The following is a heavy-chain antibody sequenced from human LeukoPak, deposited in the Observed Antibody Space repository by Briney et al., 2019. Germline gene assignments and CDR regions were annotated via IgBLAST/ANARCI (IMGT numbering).Heavy chain of an antibody. D-gene: IGHD6-6*01. CDR3: ASLSQYLWEQLAPGAFDI. V-gene: IGHV5-51*01. CDR1: GYSFTSYW. Sequence: GESLKISCKGSGYSFTSYWIGWVRQMPGKGLEWMGIIYPGDSDTRYSSSFQGQVTISADKSISTAYLQWSSLKASDTAMYYCASLSQYLWEQLAPGAFDIWGQGTMVTVSS. J-gene: IGHJ3*02. CDR2: IYPGDSDT.